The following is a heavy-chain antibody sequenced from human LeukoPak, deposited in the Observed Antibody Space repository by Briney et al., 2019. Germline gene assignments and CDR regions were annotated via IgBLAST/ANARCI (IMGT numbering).Heavy chain of an antibody. D-gene: IGHD3-3*01. CDR3: ARAPGDAVPYYDFWSGYYPFDY. CDR2: IIPIFGTA. CDR1: GGTFISYA. V-gene: IGHV1-69*01. J-gene: IGHJ4*02. Sequence: GASVKVSCKASGGTFISYAISWVRQAPGQGREWMGGIIPIFGTANYEQKFRGRVTITADESTSTAYMELSSLRSEDTAVYYCARAPGDAVPYYDFWSGYYPFDYWGQGTLVTVSS.